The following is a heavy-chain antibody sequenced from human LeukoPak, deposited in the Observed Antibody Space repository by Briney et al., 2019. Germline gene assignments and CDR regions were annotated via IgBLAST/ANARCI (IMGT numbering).Heavy chain of an antibody. CDR2: ISIIVSTI. D-gene: IGHD3-10*01. J-gene: IGHJ6*02. CDR3: ERDLRVYGMDV. V-gene: IGHV3-11*01. CDR1: GFTFSDDY. Sequence: PGGSLRLSCAASGFTFSDDYMSWVRQAPGKGLEWGSYISIIVSTIYYADSVKGRLTIYRDNAKNSLYMQMNSLRAEDTAVYYCERDLRVYGMDVWGQGTTVTVSS.